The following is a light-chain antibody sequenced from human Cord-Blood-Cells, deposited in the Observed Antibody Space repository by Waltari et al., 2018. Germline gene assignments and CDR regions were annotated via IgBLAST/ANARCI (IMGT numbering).Light chain of an antibody. CDR1: QSGSRN. J-gene: IGKJ2*01. CDR3: QQYNNWPPRAYT. CDR2: GAS. V-gene: IGKV3-15*01. Sequence: EIVMTQSPATLSVSPGERATLSCRASQSGSRNLAWYQQKPGQAPRLLNYGASTRATGIPARFSGSGSGTEFTLTISSLQSEDFAVYYCQQYNNWPPRAYTFGQGTKLEIK.